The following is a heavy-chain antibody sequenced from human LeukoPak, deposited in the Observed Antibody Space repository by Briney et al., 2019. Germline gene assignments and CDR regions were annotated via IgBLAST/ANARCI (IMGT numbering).Heavy chain of an antibody. J-gene: IGHJ4*02. V-gene: IGHV1-24*01. Sequence: ASVKVSCKVSGYTLTELSMHWVRQAPGQGLGWMGGFDPEDGETIYAQKFQGRVTMTEDTSTDTAYMELSSLRSEDTAVYYCATSLRSEVDYFDYWGQGTLVTVSS. CDR2: FDPEDGET. CDR1: GYTLTELS. CDR3: ATSLRSEVDYFDY. D-gene: IGHD2-15*01.